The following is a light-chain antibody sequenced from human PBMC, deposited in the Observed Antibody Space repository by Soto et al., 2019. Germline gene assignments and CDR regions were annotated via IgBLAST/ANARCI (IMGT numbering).Light chain of an antibody. Sequence: QSALTQPRSVSGSPGQSVTISCTGTGSSVGAYNYVSWYQQHPGKAPKLMIYDVNKRPSGVPDRFSGSKSDNTASLTISGLQADDEADYFFCSYAGTYTGVFGGGTKVTVL. J-gene: IGLJ3*02. CDR3: CSYAGTYTGV. V-gene: IGLV2-11*01. CDR2: DVN. CDR1: GSSVGAYNY.